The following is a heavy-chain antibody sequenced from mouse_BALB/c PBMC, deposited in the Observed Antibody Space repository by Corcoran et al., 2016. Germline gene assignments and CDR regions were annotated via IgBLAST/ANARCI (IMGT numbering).Heavy chain of an antibody. CDR1: GYTFTNYG. CDR2: INTYTGEP. D-gene: IGHD3-1*01. V-gene: IGHV9-3-1*01. CDR3: ARKIPSLGLRYFDV. Sequence: QIQLVQSGPELKKPGETVKISCKASGYTFTNYGMNWVKQAPGKGLKWMGWINTYTGEPTYADDFKGRFAFSLETSASTAYLQINNLKNEDTATYFCARKIPSLGLRYFDVWGAGTTVTVSS. J-gene: IGHJ1*01.